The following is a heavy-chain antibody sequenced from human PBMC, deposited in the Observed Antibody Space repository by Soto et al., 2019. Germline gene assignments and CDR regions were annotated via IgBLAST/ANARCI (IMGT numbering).Heavy chain of an antibody. Sequence: QVRLVQSAAEVKKPGASVKVSCKASGYTFIRYGITWVRQAPGQGLEWMGWISAYNDYTNYAQKLQGRVTMTTDTSTSTVYMELRSRRSDDTAVYYCARGGYYDKVWGKMNYYGLDVWGQGTTVTVSS. CDR2: ISAYNDYT. V-gene: IGHV1-18*01. J-gene: IGHJ6*02. D-gene: IGHD3-16*01. CDR1: GYTFIRYG. CDR3: ARGGYYDKVWGKMNYYGLDV.